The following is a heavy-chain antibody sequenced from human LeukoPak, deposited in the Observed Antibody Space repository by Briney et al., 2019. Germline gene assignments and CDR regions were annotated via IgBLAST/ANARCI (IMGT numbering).Heavy chain of an antibody. V-gene: IGHV3-7*01. Sequence: GGSLRLSCAASGFTFSTYWMTWVRQAPGKGLEWVANIKQDGSEKKYEDSVKGRFTITRDNADNSLFLQMNSLRAEDTAVYYCARTHNYGYDHWGQGTLVTVSS. CDR3: ARTHNYGYDH. D-gene: IGHD5-24*01. J-gene: IGHJ5*02. CDR2: IKQDGSEK. CDR1: GFTFSTYW.